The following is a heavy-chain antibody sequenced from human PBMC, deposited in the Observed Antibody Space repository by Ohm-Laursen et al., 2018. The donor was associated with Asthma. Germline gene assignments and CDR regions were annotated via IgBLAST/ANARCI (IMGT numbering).Heavy chain of an antibody. D-gene: IGHD6-13*01. CDR1: GYSFTTYY. V-gene: IGHV1-46*03. CDR3: SREHWVSAAGTGCLDS. CDR2: INPSGGST. J-gene: IGHJ4*02. Sequence: ASVKVSCKTSGYSFTTYYIHWVRQAPGQGLEWMGIINPSGGSTSYAQKFQDRVTMTRDTSSRTVYMKLSSLRSEDTAVYFCSREHWVSAAGTGCLDSWGQGTLVTVSS.